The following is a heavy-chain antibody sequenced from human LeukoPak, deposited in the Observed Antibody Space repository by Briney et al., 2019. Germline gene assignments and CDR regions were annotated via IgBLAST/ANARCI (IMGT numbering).Heavy chain of an antibody. J-gene: IGHJ5*02. V-gene: IGHV3-13*01. Sequence: GGSLRLSCAASGFTLSGYDMHWVRQATGKGLEWVSGIGTAGDTYYPDSVKGRFTISREDTKNSLYLQMNSLRAGDTAVYYCARDRGYCSGTSCRNWFDPWGQGTLVTVAS. D-gene: IGHD2-2*01. CDR2: IGTAGDT. CDR1: GFTLSGYD. CDR3: ARDRGYCSGTSCRNWFDP.